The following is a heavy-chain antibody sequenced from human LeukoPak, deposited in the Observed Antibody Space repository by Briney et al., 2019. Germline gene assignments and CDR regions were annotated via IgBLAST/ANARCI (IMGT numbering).Heavy chain of an antibody. CDR2: INHSGST. Sequence: SETLSLTCAVFGGSFSGYYWSWIRQPPGKGLEWIGEINHSGSTNYNPSLKSRVTISVDTSKNQFSLKLSSVTAADTAVYYCARRVGDYWGQGTLVTVSS. J-gene: IGHJ4*02. CDR1: GGSFSGYY. CDR3: ARRVGDY. V-gene: IGHV4-34*01. D-gene: IGHD2-15*01.